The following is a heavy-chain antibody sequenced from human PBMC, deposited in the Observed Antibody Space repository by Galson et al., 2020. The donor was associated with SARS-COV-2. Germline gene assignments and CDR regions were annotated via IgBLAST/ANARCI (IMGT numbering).Heavy chain of an antibody. J-gene: IGHJ3*02. V-gene: IGHV1-3*04. D-gene: IGHD3-22*01. CDR1: GYTFTHFA. Sequence: ASEKVSCKASGYTFTHFALQWVRQDPGQRLEWMGWINTGKGNPKYSQSFQGRVSMTRDSSANTVYMELSNLKSEDTAIYYCARRVVEAVVFDIWGQGTMVAISS. CDR3: ARRVVEAVVFDI. CDR2: INTGKGNP.